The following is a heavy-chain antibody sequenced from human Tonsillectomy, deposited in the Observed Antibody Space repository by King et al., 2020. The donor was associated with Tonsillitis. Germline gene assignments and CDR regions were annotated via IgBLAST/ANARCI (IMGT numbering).Heavy chain of an antibody. J-gene: IGHJ4*02. CDR3: ARGEGTTGGFDY. CDR1: GGSIRTGDFY. Sequence: QLQESGPGLVKPSQTLSLICSVSGGSIRTGDFYLSWIRQPPGKGQEWIWYIYYSGTTYVNPSLQGRVSMSVDASKNQFSLKLRSVTAADTAVYYCARGEGTTGGFDYWGQGTLVTVSS. CDR2: IYYSGTT. D-gene: IGHD1-7*01. V-gene: IGHV4-30-4*01.